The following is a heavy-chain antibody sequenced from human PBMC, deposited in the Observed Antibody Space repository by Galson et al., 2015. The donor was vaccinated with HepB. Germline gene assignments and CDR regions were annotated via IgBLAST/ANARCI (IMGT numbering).Heavy chain of an antibody. V-gene: IGHV3-33*01. CDR1: GFTFSSYG. J-gene: IGHJ5*02. CDR2: IWYDGSNK. Sequence: SLRLSCAASGFTFSSYGMHWVRQAPGKGLEWVAVIWYDGSNKYYADSVKGRFTISRDNSKNTLYLQMNSLRAEDTAVYYCARALLEWELPGGPWGQGTLVTVSS. CDR3: ARALLEWELPGGP. D-gene: IGHD1-26*01.